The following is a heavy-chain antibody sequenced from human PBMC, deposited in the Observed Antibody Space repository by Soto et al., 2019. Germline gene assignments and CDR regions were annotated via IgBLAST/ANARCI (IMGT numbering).Heavy chain of an antibody. CDR3: ARDDSFYGEPGYGMNV. J-gene: IGHJ6*02. CDR1: GATISSGGFY. D-gene: IGHD4-17*01. CDR2: IYYTGTT. Sequence: QVQLQESGPGLVEASETLSLTCTVSGATISSGGFYWSWIRQRPGKGLEWIGHIYYTGTTSYNPSLTSRVPISLDMSSNQFSMKLRSVTAADTAKYFCARDDSFYGEPGYGMNVWGQGTTVTVSS. V-gene: IGHV4-31*03.